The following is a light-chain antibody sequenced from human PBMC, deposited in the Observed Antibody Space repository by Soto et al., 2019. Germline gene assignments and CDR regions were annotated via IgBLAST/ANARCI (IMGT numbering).Light chain of an antibody. Sequence: EIVLTQSPGTLSLSSGERATLSCRASQSVSSSYLAWYQQKPGQAPRLLVYATSSRATGIPDRFSGSGSGTDFTLTISRLEPEDFAVYYYQQYGSSSFTFGQGTKLEIK. CDR2: ATS. CDR1: QSVSSSY. V-gene: IGKV3-20*01. J-gene: IGKJ2*01. CDR3: QQYGSSSFT.